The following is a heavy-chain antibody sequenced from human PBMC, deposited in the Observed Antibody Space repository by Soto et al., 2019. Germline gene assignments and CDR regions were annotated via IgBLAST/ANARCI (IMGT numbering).Heavy chain of an antibody. D-gene: IGHD2-15*01. J-gene: IGHJ4*02. CDR1: GYTFTGYY. CDR3: ARVIDMDIVVEVAATAPGY. Sequence: ASVKVSCKASGYTFTGYYMHWVRQAPGQGLEWMGWINPNSGGTNYAQKLPGRVTMTRDPSIRTAYMELSRLRSGDTAVYYCARVIDMDIVVEVAATAPGYWGQGTLVTVSS. V-gene: IGHV1-2*02. CDR2: INPNSGGT.